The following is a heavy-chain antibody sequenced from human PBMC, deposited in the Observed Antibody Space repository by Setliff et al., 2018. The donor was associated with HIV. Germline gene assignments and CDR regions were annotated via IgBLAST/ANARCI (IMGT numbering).Heavy chain of an antibody. CDR3: ARAFLLVPAARDYYYYMDV. Sequence: PSETLSLTCTVSGDSISSSSYYWGWIRQPPGKGLEWIGSIYYSGSTYYNPSLESRVSISVDTSKSQFSLKLISVTAADTAVYYCARAFLLVPAARDYYYYMDVWGKGTTVTVSS. D-gene: IGHD2-2*01. V-gene: IGHV4-39*01. CDR1: GDSISSSSYY. CDR2: IYYSGST. J-gene: IGHJ6*03.